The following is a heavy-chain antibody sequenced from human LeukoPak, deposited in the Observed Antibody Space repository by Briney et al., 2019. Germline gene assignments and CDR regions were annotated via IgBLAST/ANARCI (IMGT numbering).Heavy chain of an antibody. V-gene: IGHV4-39*01. D-gene: IGHD1-26*01. CDR3: ARLVRWELLGLDY. J-gene: IGHJ4*02. CDR2: IYYSGST. Sequence: GSLRLSCAASGFTFSSYEMNWIRQPPGKGPEWIGSIYYSGSTYYNPSLKSRVTISVDTSKNQFSLKLSSVTAADTAVYYCARLVRWELLGLDYWGQGTLVTVSS. CDR1: GFTFSSYE.